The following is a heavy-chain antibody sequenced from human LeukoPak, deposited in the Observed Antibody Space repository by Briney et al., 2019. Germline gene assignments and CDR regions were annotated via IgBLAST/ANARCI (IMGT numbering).Heavy chain of an antibody. CDR1: GFTFRHSW. CDR3: ARAIYGSSGV. V-gene: IGHV3-7*03. CDR2: INQDGSEK. Sequence: GGSLRLSCAASGFTFRHSWLSWIRQTPGKGLEWVANINQDGSEKYYVDSVKGRFTISRDNAKNSLYLQMNGLRAEDTALYYCARAIYGSSGVWGQGTMVTVSS. J-gene: IGHJ3*01. D-gene: IGHD3-22*01.